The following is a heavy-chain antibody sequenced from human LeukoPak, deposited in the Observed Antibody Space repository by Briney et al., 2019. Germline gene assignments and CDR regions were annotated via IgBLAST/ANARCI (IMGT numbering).Heavy chain of an antibody. V-gene: IGHV3-21*01. Sequence: PGGSLRLSCAASGFTFSSYSMNWVRQAPGKGLEWVSSISGSSSYIYYADSVKGRFTISRDNAKNSLYLQMNSLRAEDTAVYYCARRITMIQSKAEFDYWGQGTLVTVSS. J-gene: IGHJ4*02. D-gene: IGHD3-22*01. CDR2: ISGSSSYI. CDR3: ARRITMIQSKAEFDY. CDR1: GFTFSSYS.